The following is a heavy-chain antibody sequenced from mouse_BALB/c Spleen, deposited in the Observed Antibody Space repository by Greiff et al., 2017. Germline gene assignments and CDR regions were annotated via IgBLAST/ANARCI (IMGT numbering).Heavy chain of an antibody. CDR1: GFTFSSYG. Sequence: EVKVVESGGGLVKPGGSLKLSCAASGFTFSSYGMSWVRQTPDKRLELVATINSNGGSTYYPDSVKGRFTISRDNAKNTLYLQMSSLKSEDTAMYYCARDEDYAMDYWGQGTSVTVSS. J-gene: IGHJ4*01. CDR3: ARDEDYAMDY. CDR2: INSNGGST. V-gene: IGHV5-6-3*01.